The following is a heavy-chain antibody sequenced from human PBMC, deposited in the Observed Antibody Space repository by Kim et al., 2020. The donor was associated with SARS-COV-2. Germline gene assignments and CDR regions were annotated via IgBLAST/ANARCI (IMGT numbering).Heavy chain of an antibody. CDR3: ARGGGYSYGAIDY. D-gene: IGHD5-18*01. V-gene: IGHV4-34*01. Sequence: SHPPLKSRVTLHVDTHKTQFTLKLRSVTAADTAVYYCARGGGYSYGAIDYWGQGTLVTVSS. J-gene: IGHJ4*02.